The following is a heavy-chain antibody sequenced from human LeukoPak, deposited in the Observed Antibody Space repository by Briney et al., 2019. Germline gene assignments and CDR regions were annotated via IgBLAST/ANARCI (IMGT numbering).Heavy chain of an antibody. J-gene: IGHJ3*02. CDR1: GGTFSSYA. Sequence: SVKVSCKASGGTFSSYAISWVRQAPGQGLEWMGGIIPIFGTANYAQKFQGRVTMTRDTSISTAYMELSRLRSDDTAVYYCAREYGHYDSSGYYLWAFDIWGQGTMVTVSS. D-gene: IGHD3-22*01. CDR3: AREYGHYDSSGYYLWAFDI. V-gene: IGHV1-69*05. CDR2: IIPIFGTA.